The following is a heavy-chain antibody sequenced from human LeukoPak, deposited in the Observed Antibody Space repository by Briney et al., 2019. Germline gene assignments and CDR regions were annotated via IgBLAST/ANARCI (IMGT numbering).Heavy chain of an antibody. CDR2: LFHGETT. V-gene: IGHV4-38-2*01. CDR1: GYSVTSDYY. Sequence: SETLSLTCAVSGYSVTSDYYWGWIRQSPGKGLEWTGSLFHGETTYYNPSLESRVTISVDPSKNQFSLKLSSVTAADTAVYYCARVGSSWYWDDYWGQGTLVTVSS. D-gene: IGHD6-13*01. CDR3: ARVGSSWYWDDY. J-gene: IGHJ4*02.